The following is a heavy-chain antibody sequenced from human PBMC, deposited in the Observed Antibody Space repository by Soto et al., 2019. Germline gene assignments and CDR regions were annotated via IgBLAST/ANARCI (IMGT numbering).Heavy chain of an antibody. V-gene: IGHV4-4*02. CDR3: ARAPYYYDSSGYYLDY. D-gene: IGHD3-22*01. CDR2: IYHSGST. CDR1: GGSISSSNW. Sequence: SETLSLTCAVSGGSISSSNWWSWVRQPPGKGLEWIGEIYHSGSTNYNPSLKSRVTISVDKSKNQFSLKLSSVTAADTAAYYCARAPYYYDSSGYYLDYWGQGTLVTVSS. J-gene: IGHJ4*02.